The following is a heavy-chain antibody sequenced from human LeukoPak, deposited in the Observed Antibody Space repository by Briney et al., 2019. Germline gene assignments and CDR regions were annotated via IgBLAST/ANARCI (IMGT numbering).Heavy chain of an antibody. CDR1: GFTFSSHS. J-gene: IGHJ4*02. V-gene: IGHV3-21*06. Sequence: GGSLRLSCVASGFTFSSHSMNWVRQAPGKGLEWVSSISSSSSYIYYADSVKGRFTISRDNSKNTLYLQMNSLRTEDTAVYYCAKLISPYDYWGRGILVTVSS. CDR2: ISSSSSYI. D-gene: IGHD5-24*01. CDR3: AKLISPYDY.